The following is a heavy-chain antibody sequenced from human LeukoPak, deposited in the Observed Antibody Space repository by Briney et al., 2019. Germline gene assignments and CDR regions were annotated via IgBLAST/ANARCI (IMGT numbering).Heavy chain of an antibody. J-gene: IGHJ4*02. CDR1: GFTFDDYA. V-gene: IGHV3-9*01. CDR3: ARYEEYYYDSSGYPTAFDY. D-gene: IGHD3-22*01. CDR2: ISWNSGSI. Sequence: SGRSLRLSCAASGFTFDDYAMHWVRQAPGKGLEWVSGISWNSGSIGYADSVKGRFTISRDNAKNSLYLQMNSLRAEDTAVYYCARYEEYYYDSSGYPTAFDYWGQGTLVTVSS.